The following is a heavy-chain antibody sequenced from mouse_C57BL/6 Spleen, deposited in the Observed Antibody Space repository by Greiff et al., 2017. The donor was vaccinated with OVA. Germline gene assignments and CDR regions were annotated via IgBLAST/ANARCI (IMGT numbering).Heavy chain of an antibody. CDR3: AREGYYYGSSPV. J-gene: IGHJ1*03. V-gene: IGHV3-6*01. Sequence: EVKLMESGPGLVKPSQSLSLTCSVTGYSITSGYYWNWIRQFPGNKLEWMGYISYDGSNNYNPSLKNRISITRDTSKNQFFLKLNSVTTEDTATYYCAREGYYYGSSPVWGTGTTVTVSS. CDR2: ISYDGSN. CDR1: GYSITSGYY. D-gene: IGHD1-1*01.